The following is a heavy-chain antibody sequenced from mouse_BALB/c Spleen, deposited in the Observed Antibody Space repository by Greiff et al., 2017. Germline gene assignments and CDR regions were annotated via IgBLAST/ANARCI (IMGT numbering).Heavy chain of an antibody. CDR2: IDPANGNT. Sequence: EVQLQESGAELVKPGASVKLSCTASGFNIKDTYMHWVKQRPEQGLEWIGRIDPANGNTKYDPKFQGKATITADTSSNTAYLQLSSLTSEDTAVYYCAKGRHAWFAYWGQGTLVTVSA. V-gene: IGHV14-3*02. CDR1: GFNIKDTY. CDR3: AKGRHAWFAY. J-gene: IGHJ3*01.